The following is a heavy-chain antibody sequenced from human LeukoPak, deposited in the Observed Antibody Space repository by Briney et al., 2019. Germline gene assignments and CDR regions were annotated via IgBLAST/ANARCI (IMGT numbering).Heavy chain of an antibody. V-gene: IGHV3-23*01. Sequence: GGSLRLSCAASGFTFSSYAMSWVRQAPGKGLEWVSVISGSGGSTYYADSVKGRFTISRGNSKNTVYLQMNSLRAEDTAVYYCAKDGIFSRGSGWYDYWGQGTLVTVSS. CDR2: ISGSGGST. CDR1: GFTFSSYA. CDR3: AKDGIFSRGSGWYDY. D-gene: IGHD6-13*01. J-gene: IGHJ4*02.